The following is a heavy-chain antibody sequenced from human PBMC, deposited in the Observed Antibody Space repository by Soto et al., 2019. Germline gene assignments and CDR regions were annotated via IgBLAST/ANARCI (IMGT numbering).Heavy chain of an antibody. CDR2: IYHSGST. Sequence: SETLSLTCTVSSSPINSRYYWGWIRQTPGGGLEWVASIYHSGSTHYNPSLKSRATISVDTSNNQFSLRLSSVTAADTAIYYCARNTSGRNFDYWGQGTQVTVSS. D-gene: IGHD6-19*01. CDR3: ARNTSGRNFDY. V-gene: IGHV4-38-2*02. CDR1: SSPINSRYY. J-gene: IGHJ4*02.